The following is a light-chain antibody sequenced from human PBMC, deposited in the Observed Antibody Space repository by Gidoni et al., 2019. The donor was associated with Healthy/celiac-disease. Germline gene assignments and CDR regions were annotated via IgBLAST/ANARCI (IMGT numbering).Light chain of an antibody. J-gene: IGKJ4*01. Sequence: EIVLPQSPGTLSLSPGERATLSCRASQSVSSSYLAWYQQKPGQAPRLLIYGASSRATGIPDRFSCSGSGTDFTLTISRLEPEDFAVYYCQQYGSSPLTFGGGTKVEIK. V-gene: IGKV3-20*01. CDR3: QQYGSSPLT. CDR1: QSVSSSY. CDR2: GAS.